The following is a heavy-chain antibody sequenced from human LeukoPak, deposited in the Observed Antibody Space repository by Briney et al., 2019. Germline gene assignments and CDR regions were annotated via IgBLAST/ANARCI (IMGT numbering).Heavy chain of an antibody. J-gene: IGHJ3*01. D-gene: IGHD4-17*01. V-gene: IGHV3-23*01. Sequence: GGSLPLSCAASGLSFRNYAMTWVRPAPGKGLEWVSSITGGGIGTYYADSVKGRFTVYRDNSKNTLYLQMNSLRAGDTAVYYCAKDPNGDYVGAFDSWGQGTSVTVSS. CDR3: AKDPNGDYVGAFDS. CDR1: GLSFRNYA. CDR2: ITGGGIGT.